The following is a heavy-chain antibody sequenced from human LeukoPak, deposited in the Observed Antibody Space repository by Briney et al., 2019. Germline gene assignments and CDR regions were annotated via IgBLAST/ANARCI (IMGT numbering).Heavy chain of an antibody. V-gene: IGHV1-2*02. CDR3: ARPPVAGTLEYFQH. CDR2: INPNSGGT. Sequence: ASVKVSCKASGYTFTGYYMHWVRQAPGQGLEWMGWINPNSGGTNYAQKFQGRVTMTRDTSISTAYMELSRLRSDDTAVYYCARPPVAGTLEYFQHWGQGTLVTVSS. J-gene: IGHJ1*01. D-gene: IGHD6-19*01. CDR1: GYTFTGYY.